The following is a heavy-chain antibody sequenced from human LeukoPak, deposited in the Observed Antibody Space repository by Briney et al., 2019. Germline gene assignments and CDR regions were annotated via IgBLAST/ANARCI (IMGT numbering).Heavy chain of an antibody. CDR2: ISSSSSYI. CDR3: ARDPTTIFGLFDS. CDR1: GFTFSSYS. V-gene: IGHV3-21*01. Sequence: GGSLRLSCAASGFTFSSYSMNWVRQAPGKGLEWVSSISSSSSYIYYADSVKGRFTISRDNAKNSLYLQMNSLRVEDTAVYYCARDPTTIFGLFDSWGQGTLVTVSS. J-gene: IGHJ4*02. D-gene: IGHD3-3*01.